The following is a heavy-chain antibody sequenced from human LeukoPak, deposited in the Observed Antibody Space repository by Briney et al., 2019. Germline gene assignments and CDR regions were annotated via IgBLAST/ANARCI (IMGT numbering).Heavy chain of an antibody. CDR1: GGSISSSSYY. D-gene: IGHD5-12*01. J-gene: IGHJ4*02. CDR3: GRHRPQVDPIDH. V-gene: IGHV4-39*01. CDR2: IYYSGST. Sequence: SETLSLTCTVSGGSISSSSYYWGWIRQPPGKGLEWIGSIYYSGSTYYNPSLKSRVTISVDTSKNQFSLKVFYVTAADTAVYYCGRHRPQVDPIDHWGQGILVTVSS.